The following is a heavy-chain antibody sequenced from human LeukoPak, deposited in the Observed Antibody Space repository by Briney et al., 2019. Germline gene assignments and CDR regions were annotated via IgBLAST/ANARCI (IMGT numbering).Heavy chain of an antibody. CDR1: GFTFSSYG. V-gene: IGHV3-33*01. CDR3: ARSYYYGSEDAFDI. J-gene: IGHJ3*02. Sequence: RPGGSLRLSCAASGFTFSSYGMHWVRQAPGKGLEWVAVIWYDGSNKYYADSVKGRFTISRDNSKNTLYLQMNSLRAEDTAVYYCARSYYYGSEDAFDIWGQGTMVTVSS. D-gene: IGHD3-10*01. CDR2: IWYDGSNK.